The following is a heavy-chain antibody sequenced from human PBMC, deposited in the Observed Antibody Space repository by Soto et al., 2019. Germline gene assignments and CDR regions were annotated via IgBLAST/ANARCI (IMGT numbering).Heavy chain of an antibody. Sequence: QVPLVESGGGLVKPGGSLRLSCAASGFTFSAYYMSWIRQAPGRGLEWISYISSRSTYTNYADSVKGRFTISRDNARNSLYLQLDSLRAEDTAVYYCARGLYCNSGSCYDYFDHWGQGTLVTVSS. CDR2: ISSRSTYT. CDR3: ARGLYCNSGSCYDYFDH. D-gene: IGHD2-15*01. V-gene: IGHV3-11*05. CDR1: GFTFSAYY. J-gene: IGHJ4*02.